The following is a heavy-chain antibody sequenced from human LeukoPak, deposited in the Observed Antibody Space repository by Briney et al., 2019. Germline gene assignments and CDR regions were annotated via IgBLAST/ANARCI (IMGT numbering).Heavy chain of an antibody. Sequence: SSISSSSSYIYYADSVKGRFTISRDNAKNSLYLQMNSLRAEDTAVYYCAREERIAAAGIDYWGQGTLVTVSS. V-gene: IGHV3-21*01. CDR2: ISSSSSYI. CDR3: AREERIAAAGIDY. D-gene: IGHD6-13*01. J-gene: IGHJ4*02.